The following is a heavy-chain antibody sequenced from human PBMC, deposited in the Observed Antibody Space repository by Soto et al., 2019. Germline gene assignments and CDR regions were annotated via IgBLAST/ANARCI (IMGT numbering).Heavy chain of an antibody. J-gene: IGHJ5*02. Sequence: SETLSLTCTVSGGSISSSSYYWGWIRQPPGKGLEWIGSIYYSGSTYYNPSLKSRVTISVDTSKNQFSLKLSSVTAADTAVYYCARHFPIPLDWFDPWGQGTLVTVSS. CDR1: GGSISSSSYY. CDR3: ARHFPIPLDWFDP. CDR2: IYYSGST. D-gene: IGHD3-16*01. V-gene: IGHV4-39*01.